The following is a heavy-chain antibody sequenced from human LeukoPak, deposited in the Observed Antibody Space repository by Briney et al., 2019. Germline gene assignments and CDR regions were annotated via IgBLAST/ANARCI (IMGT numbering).Heavy chain of an antibody. CDR1: GFAVSSNY. Sequence: GGSLRLSCAASGFAVSSNYMTWVRQAPGKRLEWVSIIYSGGNTNFADSVKGRFTISRDNSKNTLFLQMNRLRAEDTAVYYCARGLNWFDPWGRGTLVTVSS. CDR3: ARGLNWFDP. CDR2: IYSGGNT. V-gene: IGHV3-66*01. J-gene: IGHJ5*02.